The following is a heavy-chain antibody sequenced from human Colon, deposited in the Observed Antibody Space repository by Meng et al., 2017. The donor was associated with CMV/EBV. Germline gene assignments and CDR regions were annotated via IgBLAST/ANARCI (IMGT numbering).Heavy chain of an antibody. CDR3: AKDLGYYWSLDH. CDR2: ISTDGSHK. CDR1: GFIFGDYG. J-gene: IGHJ4*02. D-gene: IGHD2-15*01. V-gene: IGHV3-30*18. Sequence: QVQLVESGGGVVQPGRSLRPSCVGSGFIFGDYGMHWVRQAPGKALEWVAFISTDGSHKYYVESVEGRFPISRDNSENTVNLQMNSLKGEDTAVYYCAKDLGYYWSLDHWGQGTLVTVSS.